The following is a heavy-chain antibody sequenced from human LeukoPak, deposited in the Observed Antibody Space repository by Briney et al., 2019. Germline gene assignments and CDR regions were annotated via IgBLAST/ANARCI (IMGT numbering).Heavy chain of an antibody. Sequence: SETLSLTCTVSGGSISSYYWSWIRQTPGKGLEWIGYISYSGSTNYNPSLKSRVTISVDTSKNQFSLKLSSVTAADTALYYCARALSSYWDYWGQGTLVTVSS. CDR2: ISYSGST. CDR1: GGSISSYY. V-gene: IGHV4-59*01. D-gene: IGHD3-3*01. CDR3: ARALSSYWDY. J-gene: IGHJ4*02.